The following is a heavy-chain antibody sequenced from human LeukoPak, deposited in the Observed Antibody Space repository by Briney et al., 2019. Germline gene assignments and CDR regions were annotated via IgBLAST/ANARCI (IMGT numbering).Heavy chain of an antibody. V-gene: IGHV4-59*08. J-gene: IGHJ4*02. CDR2: IYYSGST. Sequence: SETLSLTCTVSGGSISSYYWSWIRQPPGKGLEWIGYIYYSGSTNYNPSPKSRVTISVDTSKNQFSLKLSSVTAADTAVYYCASQTDIVVVPAAINDYWGQGTLVTVSS. D-gene: IGHD2-2*01. CDR3: ASQTDIVVVPAAINDY. CDR1: GGSISSYY.